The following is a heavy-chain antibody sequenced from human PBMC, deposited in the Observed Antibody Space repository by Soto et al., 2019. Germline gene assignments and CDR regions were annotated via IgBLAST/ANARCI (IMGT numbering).Heavy chain of an antibody. D-gene: IGHD6-25*01. J-gene: IGHJ6*02. CDR1: GYSFTSYW. CDR3: ARCSAAPGPRKIYYYYGMDV. V-gene: IGHV5-51*01. CDR2: IYPGDSET. Sequence: GESLKISCKGSGYSFTSYWIGWVRQMPGKGLEWMGVIYPGDSETRYSPSFQGQVTISADKSLTTAYLQWSSLKASDTAMYYCARCSAAPGPRKIYYYYGMDVWGQGTTVTVSS.